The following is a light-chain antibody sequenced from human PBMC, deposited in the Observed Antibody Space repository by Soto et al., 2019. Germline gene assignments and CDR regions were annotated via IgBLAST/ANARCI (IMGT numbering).Light chain of an antibody. CDR1: QGIRHY. Sequence: DIQLTQSPSFLSASVGARVTITCRASQGIRHYLAWYQQKPGKAPSLLMYGASTLQSGVPSRFSGSGSGTEFTLTISSLQPEDVATYFCRQVYGHPPAFGPGTRLDIK. CDR2: GAS. CDR3: RQVYGHPPA. V-gene: IGKV1-9*01. J-gene: IGKJ5*01.